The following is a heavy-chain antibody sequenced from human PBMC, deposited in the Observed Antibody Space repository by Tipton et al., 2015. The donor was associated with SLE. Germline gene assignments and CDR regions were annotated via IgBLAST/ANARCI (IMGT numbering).Heavy chain of an antibody. J-gene: IGHJ6*02. D-gene: IGHD2/OR15-2a*01. V-gene: IGHV3-33*08. Sequence: SLRLSCVASGFTFRNYGMHWVRQAPGKGLEWVSMIWYTGDRDNSEFYADSVKGRFAISRDNSKSTLYLQMSSLRPDDTAVYYCARPGLETEYLRTWMDNYYGLDVWGQGTTVIVSS. CDR1: GFTFRNYG. CDR3: ARPGLETEYLRTWMDNYYGLDV. CDR2: IWYTGDRDNSE.